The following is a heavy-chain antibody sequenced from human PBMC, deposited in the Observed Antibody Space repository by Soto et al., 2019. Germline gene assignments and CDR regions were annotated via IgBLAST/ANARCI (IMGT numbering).Heavy chain of an antibody. J-gene: IGHJ6*02. V-gene: IGHV3-33*01. Sequence: QVQLVESGGGVVQPGRSLRLSCAASGFTFSSYGMHWVRQAPGKGLEWVAIIWYDGSNKYYADSVKGRFTISRDNSKNTLYLQMNSLRAEDTAVYYCARDTAEDGTAYGMDVWGQGTTVTVSS. D-gene: IGHD6-13*01. CDR3: ARDTAEDGTAYGMDV. CDR2: IWYDGSNK. CDR1: GFTFSSYG.